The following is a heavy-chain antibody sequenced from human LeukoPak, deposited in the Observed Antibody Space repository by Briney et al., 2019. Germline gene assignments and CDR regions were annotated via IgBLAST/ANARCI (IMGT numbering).Heavy chain of an antibody. D-gene: IGHD2-15*01. J-gene: IGHJ3*02. CDR2: INPNSGGT. Sequence: ASVKVSCKASGYTFTSYGISWVRQAPGQGLEWMGWINPNSGGTNYAQKFQGRVTMTRDTSISTAYMELSRLRSDDTAVYYCARGRFTYCSGGSCEHAFDIWGQGTMVTVSS. V-gene: IGHV1-2*02. CDR3: ARGRFTYCSGGSCEHAFDI. CDR1: GYTFTSYG.